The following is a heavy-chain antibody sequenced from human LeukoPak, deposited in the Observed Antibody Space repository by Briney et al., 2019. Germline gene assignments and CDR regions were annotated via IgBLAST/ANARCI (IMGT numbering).Heavy chain of an antibody. Sequence: SETLSLTCPVYGGSFSSYYWSWIRQPPGKGLEWIGEIDPGGSANYNPSLKSRVTVSVDTSKNQLSLKLSSVTAADTAVYYCARDPNGDYDWGQGTLVTVSS. CDR3: ARDPNGDYD. CDR2: IDPGGSA. CDR1: GGSFSSYY. J-gene: IGHJ4*02. D-gene: IGHD4-17*01. V-gene: IGHV4-34*01.